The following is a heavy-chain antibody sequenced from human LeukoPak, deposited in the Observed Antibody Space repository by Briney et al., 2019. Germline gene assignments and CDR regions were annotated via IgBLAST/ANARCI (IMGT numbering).Heavy chain of an antibody. J-gene: IGHJ3*02. D-gene: IGHD3-22*01. CDR3: ARDSPRDYYDSSGYYYYAFDI. CDR2: IYTSAST. Sequence: SETLSLTCTASGGSFSSYYWSWIRQPAGKGLEWIGRIYTSASTNYNPSLKSRVTMSVVTSKNQFSLKLSSVTAADTAVYYCARDSPRDYYDSSGYYYYAFDIWGQGTMVTVS. CDR1: GGSFSSYY. V-gene: IGHV4-4*07.